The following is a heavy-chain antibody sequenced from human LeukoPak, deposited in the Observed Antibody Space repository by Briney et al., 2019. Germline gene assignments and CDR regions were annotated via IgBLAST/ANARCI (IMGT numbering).Heavy chain of an antibody. V-gene: IGHV3-66*01. D-gene: IGHD3-22*01. J-gene: IGHJ6*03. CDR1: GFTVGSNY. Sequence: GGSLRLSCAASGFTVGSNYMSWVRQAPGKGLEWVSVIYSCGSTYYADSVKGRFTISRDNSKNTLYLQMNSLRAEDTAVYYCARDVYYYDSSGYYYSSYYYYYLDVWSKGTTVTVSS. CDR3: ARDVYYYDSSGYYYSSYYYYYLDV. CDR2: IYSCGST.